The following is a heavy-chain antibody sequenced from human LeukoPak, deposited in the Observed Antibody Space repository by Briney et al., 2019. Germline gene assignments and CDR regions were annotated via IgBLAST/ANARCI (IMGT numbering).Heavy chain of an antibody. CDR2: IYYTVST. CDR1: GYSITSGYY. J-gene: IGHJ2*01. Sequence: PAETLSLTCAVSGYSITSGYYWGWIRQPPGNGLEWNGNIYYTVSTDYTPSLKSRVTISLDTPKKQFSRSLNSVTPPATAVYYCARRLDYGGNSVAYFDLWGRGTLVTVSS. CDR3: ARRLDYGGNSVAYFDL. V-gene: IGHV4-38-2*01. D-gene: IGHD4-23*01.